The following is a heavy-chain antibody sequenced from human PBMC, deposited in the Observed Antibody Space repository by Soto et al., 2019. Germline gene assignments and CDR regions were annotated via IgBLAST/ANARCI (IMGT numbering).Heavy chain of an antibody. J-gene: IGHJ6*02. Sequence: SVKVSCKASGGTFSSYAISWVRQAPGQGLEWMGGIIPIFGTANYAQKFQGRVTITADESTSTAHMELSSLRSEDTAVYYCARDRGNYYGSGSYYPQDYYYYGMDVWGQGTTVTVSS. CDR3: ARDRGNYYGSGSYYPQDYYYYGMDV. CDR1: GGTFSSYA. D-gene: IGHD3-10*01. V-gene: IGHV1-69*13. CDR2: IIPIFGTA.